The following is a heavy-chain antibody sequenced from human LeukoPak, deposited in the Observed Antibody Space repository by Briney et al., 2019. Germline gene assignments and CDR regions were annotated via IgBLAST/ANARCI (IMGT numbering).Heavy chain of an antibody. CDR3: VRAEVGTTLKYYYYYMDV. V-gene: IGHV3-48*01. D-gene: IGHD1-26*01. CDR1: GFTFSRYS. CDR2: ISSIRSTT. J-gene: IGHJ6*03. Sequence: GGSLRLSRAASGFTFSRYSMTWVRQAPRKGLEWISFISSIRSTTYYADSVKGRCTISRDNGKNSMYLQMHSLRAEDTAVYYCVRAEVGTTLKYYYYYMDVWGKGTTVTVSS.